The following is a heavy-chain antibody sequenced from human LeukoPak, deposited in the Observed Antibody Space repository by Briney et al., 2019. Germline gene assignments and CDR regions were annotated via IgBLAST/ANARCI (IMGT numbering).Heavy chain of an antibody. V-gene: IGHV3-53*01. CDR1: GFTVSSNY. Sequence: GGSLRLSCAASGFTVSSNYMSWVRQAPGKGLEWVSVIYSGGSTYYADSVKGRFTISRDNSKNTLYPQMNSLRAEDTAVYYCARGNYGGNVRIYFDYWGQGTLVTVSS. D-gene: IGHD4-23*01. CDR3: ARGNYGGNVRIYFDY. J-gene: IGHJ4*02. CDR2: IYSGGST.